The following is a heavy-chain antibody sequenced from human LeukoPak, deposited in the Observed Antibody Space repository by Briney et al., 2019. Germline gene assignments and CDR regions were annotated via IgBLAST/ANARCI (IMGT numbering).Heavy chain of an antibody. Sequence: GGSLRLSCVGSGFMFSRYALSWVRQAPGKGLEWVSGISASGGVTPYVDSVKGRFTISRDNAKNSLYLQMNSLRAEDTAVYYCARKGVYSSSWQFDIWGQGTMVTVSS. CDR2: ISASGGVT. CDR1: GFMFSRYA. V-gene: IGHV3-23*01. J-gene: IGHJ3*02. CDR3: ARKGVYSSSWQFDI. D-gene: IGHD6-13*01.